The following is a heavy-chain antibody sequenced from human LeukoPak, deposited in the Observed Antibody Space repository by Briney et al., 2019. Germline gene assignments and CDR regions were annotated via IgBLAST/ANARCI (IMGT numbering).Heavy chain of an antibody. Sequence: ASVKVSCKASGYTFTGYYMHWVRQAPGQGLEWMGWINPNSGGTYCPQNFQGWVTMTRDTSISTAYMELSRLRSDDTAVYYCARDRLNIDCSSTSCYGRGAFDIWGQGTMVTVSS. J-gene: IGHJ3*02. D-gene: IGHD2-2*01. CDR2: INPNSGGT. CDR1: GYTFTGYY. V-gene: IGHV1-2*04. CDR3: ARDRLNIDCSSTSCYGRGAFDI.